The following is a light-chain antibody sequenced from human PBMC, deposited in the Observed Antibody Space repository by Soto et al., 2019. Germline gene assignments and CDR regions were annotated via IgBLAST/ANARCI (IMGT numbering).Light chain of an antibody. CDR1: IGAVTSGHY. CDR2: DST. CDR3: SVAYNTAWV. Sequence: QAVVTQESSLTVSPGETVTFTCGSRIGAVTSGHYSYWIQQKPGQAPKTLIYDSTKRHSWTPARFSGSLLGDKAALTLSGAEPEDEADYFCSVAYNTAWVFGGGTKVTVL. V-gene: IGLV7-46*01. J-gene: IGLJ3*02.